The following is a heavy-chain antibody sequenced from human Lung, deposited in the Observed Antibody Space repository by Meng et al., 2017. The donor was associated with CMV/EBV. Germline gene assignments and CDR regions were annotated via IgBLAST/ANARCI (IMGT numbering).Heavy chain of an antibody. V-gene: IGHV4-4*02. CDR3: ARGKQDAWELLAY. Sequence: HVHPPDASPGRVQPSGTLALTCGVSGVSISSNIRWTWVRQPPGKGLEWIGDIDDSGSTNYNPSLNSRISISLDKSKNHFSLKVNSVTAADTAVYYCARGKQDAWELLAYWGQGALVTVSS. CDR2: IDDSGST. CDR1: GVSISSNIR. D-gene: IGHD1-26*01. J-gene: IGHJ4*02.